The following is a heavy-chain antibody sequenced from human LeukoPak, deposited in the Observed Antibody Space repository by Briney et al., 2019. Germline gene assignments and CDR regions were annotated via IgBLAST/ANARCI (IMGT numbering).Heavy chain of an antibody. CDR2: ISAYNGNT. V-gene: IGHV1-18*01. CDR3: ARDRIGKLTYSMVRGVIIRTPDY. CDR1: GYTFTSYG. Sequence: ASVKVSCKASGYTFTSYGISWMRQAPGQGLEWMGWISAYNGNTNYAQKLQGRVTMTTDTSTSTAYMELRSLRSDDTAVYYCARDRIGKLTYSMVRGVIIRTPDYWGQGTLVTVSS. D-gene: IGHD3-10*01. J-gene: IGHJ4*02.